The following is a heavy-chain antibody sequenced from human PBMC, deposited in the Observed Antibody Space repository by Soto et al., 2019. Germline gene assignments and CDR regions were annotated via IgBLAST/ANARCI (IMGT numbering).Heavy chain of an antibody. CDR1: AFIFSDYS. V-gene: IGHV3-48*02. CDR3: ARDSSGRQYYGMDV. Sequence: GRSLRLSWTPSAFIFSDYSMNWDRQAPGEGLEWISYITTTSSTMYYADSVKGRFTIYRDNAKHSLYLQMNSLRHEDTAVYYCARDSSGRQYYGMDVWGQGTTVTVSS. CDR2: ITTTSSTM. D-gene: IGHD3-22*01. J-gene: IGHJ6*02.